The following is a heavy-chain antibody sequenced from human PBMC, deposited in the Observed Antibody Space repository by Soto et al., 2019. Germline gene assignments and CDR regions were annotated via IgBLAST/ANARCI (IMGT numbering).Heavy chain of an antibody. CDR1: GGSISSRSYY. V-gene: IGHV4-39*01. D-gene: IGHD4-17*01. CDR3: PRRYGGTLDY. Sequence: SETLSLTCTVSGGSISSRSYYWGWIRQPPGKGLEWIGSIFYSGGTYYNPSLKSRVTISVDTSKNQFSLKLSSVTAADTAVYYCPRRYGGTLDYWGQGTLVTVS. J-gene: IGHJ4*02. CDR2: IFYSGGT.